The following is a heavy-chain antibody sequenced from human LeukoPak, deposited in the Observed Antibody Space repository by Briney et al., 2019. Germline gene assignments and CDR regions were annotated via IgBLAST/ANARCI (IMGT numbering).Heavy chain of an antibody. Sequence: GGSLRLSCAASGFTVSTNYMSWVRQAPGKGLEWVSVIYSGGSTYYADSVKGRFTISRDNSKNTLYFQMNSLRAEDTAVYYCARQYGYYYYFDYWGQGTLVTVSS. CDR1: GFTVSTNY. D-gene: IGHD2-8*01. CDR2: IYSGGST. J-gene: IGHJ4*02. CDR3: ARQYGYYYYFDY. V-gene: IGHV3-53*01.